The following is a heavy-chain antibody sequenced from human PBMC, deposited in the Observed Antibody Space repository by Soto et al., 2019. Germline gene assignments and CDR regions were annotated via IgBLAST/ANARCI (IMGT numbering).Heavy chain of an antibody. J-gene: IGHJ4*02. Sequence: QLQLQESGPGLVKPSETLSLTCTVSGGSISSSSYYWGWIRQPPGKGLEWIGSIYYSGSTYYTPSLKNRVSITVDTSTNQFSLKLSAVTAAYTAVYYWATHLRFLEWLLEYYFDYWGQGTLVTVSS. CDR1: GGSISSSSYY. CDR3: ATHLRFLEWLLEYYFDY. CDR2: IYYSGST. V-gene: IGHV4-39*01. D-gene: IGHD3-3*01.